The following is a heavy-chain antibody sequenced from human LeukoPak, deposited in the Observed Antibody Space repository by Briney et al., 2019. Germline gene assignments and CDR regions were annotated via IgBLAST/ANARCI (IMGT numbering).Heavy chain of an antibody. CDR2: ISAYNGNT. CDR3: ARVPSWGGSGSFDY. D-gene: IGHD3-10*01. V-gene: IGHV1-18*01. CDR1: GYTFTSYG. J-gene: IGHJ4*02. Sequence: GASVKVSCKASGYTFTSYGISWVRQAPGQGLEWMGWISAYNGNTNYAQKLQGRVTMTTDTSTSTAYMELRSQRSDDTAVYYCARVPSWGGSGSFDYWGQGTLVTVSS.